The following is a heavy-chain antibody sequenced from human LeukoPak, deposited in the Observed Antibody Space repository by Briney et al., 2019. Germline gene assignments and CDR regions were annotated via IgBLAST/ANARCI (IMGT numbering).Heavy chain of an antibody. Sequence: SVKVSCKASGYTFTSYGISWVRQAPGQGLEWMGGIIPIFGTANYAQKFQGRVTITADKSTSTAYMELSSLRSEDTAVYYCARDGSSGWYDYYYGMDVWGKGTTVTVSS. D-gene: IGHD6-19*01. CDR3: ARDGSSGWYDYYYGMDV. J-gene: IGHJ6*04. V-gene: IGHV1-69*06. CDR2: IIPIFGTA. CDR1: GYTFTSYG.